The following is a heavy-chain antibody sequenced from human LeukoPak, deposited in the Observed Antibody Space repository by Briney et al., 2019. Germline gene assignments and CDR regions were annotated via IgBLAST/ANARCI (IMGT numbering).Heavy chain of an antibody. CDR2: IHYSGST. J-gene: IGHJ4*02. Sequence: SETLSLTCTVTGGSISSDSWSWIRQPPGKGLKWIGYIHYSGSTNYNPSLKSRVTISIDTSKNQFSLKLSSVTAADTAVYYCARYYYGSGPFDYWGQGTLVTVSS. CDR1: GGSISSDS. CDR3: ARYYYGSGPFDY. V-gene: IGHV4-59*01. D-gene: IGHD3-10*01.